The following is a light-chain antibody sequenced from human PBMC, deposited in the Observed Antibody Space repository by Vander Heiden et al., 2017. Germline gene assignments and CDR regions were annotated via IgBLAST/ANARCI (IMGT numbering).Light chain of an antibody. V-gene: IGKV1-13*02. CDR3: QQFNSYPRIFT. Sequence: AIQLTQSPSPMSASLGHRVTITCPATQGITGALAWYQLKPGKAPKLLIYGAASLESGVPSRFSGSGAGTDFTLTISSLQPEDFATYYCQQFNSYPRIFTFGPGTKVDIK. CDR1: QGITGA. CDR2: GAA. J-gene: IGKJ3*01.